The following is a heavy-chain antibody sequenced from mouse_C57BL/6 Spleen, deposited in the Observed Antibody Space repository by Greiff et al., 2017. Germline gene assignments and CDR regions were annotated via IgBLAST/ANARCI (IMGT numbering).Heavy chain of an antibody. J-gene: IGHJ3*01. CDR1: GYTFTDYE. Sequence: VQLQQSGAELVRPGASVTLSCKASGYTFTDYEMHWVKQTPVHGLEWIGAIDPETGGTAYNQKFKGKAILTADKSSSTAYMELRSLTSEDAAVYYCTRKNYYGSSPWFADWGQAPLVT. CDR3: TRKNYYGSSPWFAD. D-gene: IGHD1-1*01. CDR2: IDPETGGT. V-gene: IGHV1-15*01.